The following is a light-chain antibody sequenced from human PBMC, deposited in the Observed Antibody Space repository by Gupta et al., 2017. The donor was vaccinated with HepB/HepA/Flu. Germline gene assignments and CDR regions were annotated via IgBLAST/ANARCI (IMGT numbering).Light chain of an antibody. CDR1: NIGSKS. CDR3: QVWDSSSDQEV. V-gene: IGLV3-21*03. CDR2: DDS. Sequence: SYVLTQPPSVSVAPGKTARITCGGNNIGSKSVHWYQQKPGQAPVLVVYDDSDRPPGLPERFSGSNSGNTATLTISKVEAGDEADYYCQVWDSSSDQEVFGGGTKLTVL. J-gene: IGLJ3*02.